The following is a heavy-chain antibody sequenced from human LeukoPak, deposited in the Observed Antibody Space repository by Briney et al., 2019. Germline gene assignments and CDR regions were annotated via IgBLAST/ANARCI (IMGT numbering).Heavy chain of an antibody. D-gene: IGHD7-27*01. CDR2: VNTDGGST. CDR3: VRDLWGFDY. V-gene: IGHV3-64D*06. CDR1: GGSISDLT. Sequence: GGSLRLSCSVSGGSISDLTMHWVRQAPGKGLEYVSVVNTDGGSTHYGDSVRGRFTVSRDNSKNAVHLQMSSLTSDDTAVYYCVRDLWGFDYWGQGTLVTVSS. J-gene: IGHJ4*02.